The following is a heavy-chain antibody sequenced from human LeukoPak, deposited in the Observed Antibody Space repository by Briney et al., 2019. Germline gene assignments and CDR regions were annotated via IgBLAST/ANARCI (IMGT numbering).Heavy chain of an antibody. D-gene: IGHD3-3*01. J-gene: IGHJ6*02. CDR3: ARVRSTSITIFGVVPDYYYGMDV. V-gene: IGHV4-39*01. CDR2: IYYSGST. Sequence: SETLSLACTVSGGSISSSYYYWGWIRQPPGKGLEWIGSIYYSGSTYYNPSLKSRVTISVDTSKNQFSLKLRSVTAADTAVYYCARVRSTSITIFGVVPDYYYGMDVWGQGTTVTVSS. CDR1: GGSISSSYYY.